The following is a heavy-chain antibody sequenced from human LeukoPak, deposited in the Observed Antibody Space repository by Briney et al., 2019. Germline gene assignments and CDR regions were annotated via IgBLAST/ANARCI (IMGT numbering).Heavy chain of an antibody. D-gene: IGHD3-16*01. J-gene: IGHJ5*02. CDR2: IYYSGNT. CDR1: GGSISSGDYY. CDR3: ARDRGGFEDSWFDP. Sequence: PSQTLSLTCTVSGGSISSGDYYWSWIRQPPGKGLEWIGYIYYSGNTYYNPSLKSRVTISVDTSKNQFSLKLSSVTAADTAVYYCARDRGGFEDSWFDPWGQGTLVTVSS. V-gene: IGHV4-30-4*01.